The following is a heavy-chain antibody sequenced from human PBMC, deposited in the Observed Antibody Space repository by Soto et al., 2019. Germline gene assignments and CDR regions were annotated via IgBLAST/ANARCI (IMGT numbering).Heavy chain of an antibody. J-gene: IGHJ4*02. CDR1: GGSISTYY. D-gene: IGHD1-26*01. CDR3: ARRIVPPEPFDY. CDR2: IYYAEIT. Sequence: SETLSLTFTVSGGSISTYYWTWIRQPPGRGLEWSGFIYYAEITKYNPSLNSPVTISVDTSKNQFSLTMTSVTAAETAVYYCARRIVPPEPFDYWGQGTLVTVSS. V-gene: IGHV4-59*08.